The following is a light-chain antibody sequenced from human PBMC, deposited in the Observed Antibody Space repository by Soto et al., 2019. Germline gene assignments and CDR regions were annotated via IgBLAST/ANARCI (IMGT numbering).Light chain of an antibody. Sequence: QSVLTQPPSVSGAQGQTFTISCLGSSSNIGAGYEVHWYENIPGTAPKLLIYQNNNRPSGVPDRFSGSKSGTSASLAITGLQAEDEADYYCQSYDSSLRSVVFGGGTKVTVL. J-gene: IGLJ2*01. CDR1: SSNIGAGYE. V-gene: IGLV1-40*01. CDR3: QSYDSSLRSVV. CDR2: QNN.